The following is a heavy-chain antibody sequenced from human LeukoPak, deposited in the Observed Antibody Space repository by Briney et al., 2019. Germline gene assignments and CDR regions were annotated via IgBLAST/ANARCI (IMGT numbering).Heavy chain of an antibody. Sequence: SETLSLTCAVYGGSFSGYYWSWIRQPPGKGLEWIGEINHSGSTNYTPSLKSRVTISVDTSKNHFSLKLSSVTAADTAVYYCASVLLLTGRGWFDPWGQGTLVTVSS. CDR1: GGSFSGYY. V-gene: IGHV4-34*01. J-gene: IGHJ5*02. D-gene: IGHD3-9*01. CDR2: INHSGST. CDR3: ASVLLLTGRGWFDP.